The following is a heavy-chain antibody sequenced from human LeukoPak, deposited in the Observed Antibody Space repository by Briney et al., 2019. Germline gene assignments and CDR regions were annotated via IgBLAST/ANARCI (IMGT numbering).Heavy chain of an antibody. D-gene: IGHD5-18*01. Sequence: GGFLRLSCAASGFTFSSYGMHWVRQAPGKGLEWVAFIRYDGSDKYYADSVNGRFTISRDNSKNTLYLEMNSLRAEDTAVYYCAKDDLGTAFYFDHWGQGTLVTVSS. J-gene: IGHJ4*02. V-gene: IGHV3-30*02. CDR1: GFTFSSYG. CDR2: IRYDGSDK. CDR3: AKDDLGTAFYFDH.